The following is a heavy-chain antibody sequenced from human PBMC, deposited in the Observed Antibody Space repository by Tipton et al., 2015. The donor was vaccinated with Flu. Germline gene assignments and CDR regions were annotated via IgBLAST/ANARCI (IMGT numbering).Heavy chain of an antibody. D-gene: IGHD3-3*01. J-gene: IGHJ6*02. Sequence: SLRLSCAASGFTFSSYEMNWVRQAPGKGLEWVSHISSSSSTINYADSVKGRFTISRDNAKNSLYLQLNSLRPEDTAVYYCARVHPPSITVLGGITDYFGMTDWGQETTVTVSS. CDR2: ISSSSSTI. V-gene: IGHV3-48*03. CDR3: ARVHPPSITVLGGITDYFGMTD. CDR1: GFTFSSYE.